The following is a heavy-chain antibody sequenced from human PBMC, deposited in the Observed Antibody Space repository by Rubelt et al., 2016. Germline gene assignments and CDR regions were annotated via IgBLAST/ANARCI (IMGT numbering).Heavy chain of an antibody. CDR2: IYYSGST. CDR3: ARTVAGFFRRFDP. D-gene: IGHD6-19*01. V-gene: IGHV4-39*01. J-gene: IGHJ5*02. Sequence: QLRLQESGPGLVKPSETLSLTCTVSGGSISSTSYYWGWIRQPPGKGLEWIGSIYYSGSTYYNPSLKSRVTMSVDPSKNQLSLKMSSVTAADTAVYYCARTVAGFFRRFDPWGQGTLVTVSS. CDR1: GGSISSTSYY.